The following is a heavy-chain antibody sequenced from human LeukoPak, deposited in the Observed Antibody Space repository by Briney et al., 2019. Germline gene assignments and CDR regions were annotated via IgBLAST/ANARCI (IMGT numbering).Heavy chain of an antibody. J-gene: IGHJ4*02. D-gene: IGHD4-17*01. CDR2: IYPGESIYASENT. CDR3: ARDPTTVTTIFDS. CDR1: GVSISAYY. V-gene: IGHV4-4*07. Sequence: SETLPLTCSVSGVSISAYYWSWIRQPAGKGLEWIGRIYPGESIYASENTNYNPSLKSRVSMSGDTSKNQVSLKLRSVTAADTAVYYCARDPTTVTTIFDSRGQGTLVTVSS.